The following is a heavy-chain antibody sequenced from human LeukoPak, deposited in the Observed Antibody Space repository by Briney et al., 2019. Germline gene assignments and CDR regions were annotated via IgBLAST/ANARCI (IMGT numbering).Heavy chain of an antibody. Sequence: GGSLRPSCAASGFTFSGSAMHWVRQASGKGLEWVGRIRSKANSYATAYAASVKGRFTISRDDSKNTAYLQMNSLKTEDTAVYYCTRQGGYCSSTSCYHFDYWGQGTLVTVSS. V-gene: IGHV3-73*01. J-gene: IGHJ4*02. CDR2: IRSKANSYAT. CDR1: GFTFSGSA. CDR3: TRQGGYCSSTSCYHFDY. D-gene: IGHD2-2*01.